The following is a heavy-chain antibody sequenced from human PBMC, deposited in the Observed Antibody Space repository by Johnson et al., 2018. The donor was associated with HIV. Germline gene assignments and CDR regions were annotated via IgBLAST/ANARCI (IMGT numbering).Heavy chain of an antibody. CDR1: GFTFSSYA. V-gene: IGHV3-30-3*01. J-gene: IGHJ3*02. Sequence: QVQLVESGGGVVQPGRSLRLSCAASGFTFSSYAMHWVRQAPGKGLEWVAVISYYGSNKYYADSVKGRFTISRDNSKNTLYLQMNSLRAEDTAVYYCAREKLRYSRTSKHDAFDIWGQGTMVTVSS. CDR2: ISYYGSNK. D-gene: IGHD6-13*01. CDR3: AREKLRYSRTSKHDAFDI.